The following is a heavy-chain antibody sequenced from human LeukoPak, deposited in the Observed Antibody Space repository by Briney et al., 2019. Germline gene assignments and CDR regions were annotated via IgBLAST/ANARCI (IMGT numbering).Heavy chain of an antibody. CDR1: GFTFSSYD. J-gene: IGHJ4*02. V-gene: IGHV3-13*01. CDR2: ICTAGDT. CDR3: ARAPLDCSGGSCSYYFDY. Sequence: GGSLRLSCAASGFTFSSYDMHWVRQAPGKGLEWVSAICTAGDTYYPGSVTGRFTISRENAKNSLYLQMNSLRAGDTAVYYCARAPLDCSGGSCSYYFDYWGQGTLVTVSS. D-gene: IGHD2-15*01.